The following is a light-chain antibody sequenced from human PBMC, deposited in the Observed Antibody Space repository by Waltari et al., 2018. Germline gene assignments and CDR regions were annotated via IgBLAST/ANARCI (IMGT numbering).Light chain of an antibody. Sequence: EIVLTQSPGTLSLSPGERAILSCWTSQSVGRTLAWYQQKPGQPPRLLIYGASIRATGIPDRFSGSGSGTDFSLTISRLEPEDFAVYYCQHYVRLPVTFGQGTKVEIK. CDR2: GAS. CDR3: QHYVRLPVT. V-gene: IGKV3-20*01. CDR1: QSVGRT. J-gene: IGKJ1*01.